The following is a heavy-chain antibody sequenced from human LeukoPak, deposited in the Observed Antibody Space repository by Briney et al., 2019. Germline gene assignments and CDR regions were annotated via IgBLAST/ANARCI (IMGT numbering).Heavy chain of an antibody. CDR2: ISGSGGST. J-gene: IGHJ3*02. Sequence: PGGSLRLSCAASGFTFSSYGMSWVRQAPGKGLEWVSAISGSGGSTYYADSVKGRFTISRDNSKNTLYLQMNSLRAEDTAVYYCAKETSLGYYDILTGYYPGAFDIWGQGTMVTVSS. D-gene: IGHD3-9*01. CDR1: GFTFSSYG. CDR3: AKETSLGYYDILTGYYPGAFDI. V-gene: IGHV3-23*01.